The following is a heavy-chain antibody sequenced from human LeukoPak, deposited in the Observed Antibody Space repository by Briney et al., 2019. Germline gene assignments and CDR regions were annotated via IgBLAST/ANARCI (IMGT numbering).Heavy chain of an antibody. D-gene: IGHD4/OR15-4a*01. Sequence: PGGSLRLSCAGSGFPFSIYGMNWVRQAPGKGLEWVSGISPGGGPTYYADSVKGRFTISRDDSKNTLYLQMNSLRAEDTAVYYCARRAGAYSHPYDYWGQGTLVTVPS. J-gene: IGHJ4*02. CDR1: GFPFSIYG. CDR3: ARRAGAYSHPYDY. V-gene: IGHV3-23*01. CDR2: ISPGGGPT.